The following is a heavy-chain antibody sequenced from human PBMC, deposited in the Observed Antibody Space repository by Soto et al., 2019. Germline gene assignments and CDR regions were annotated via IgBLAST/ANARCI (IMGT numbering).Heavy chain of an antibody. Sequence: SETLSLTCTVSGGSISSNYWSWIRQPPGKGLEWIGYIFYSGSTNYNPSLKSRVTISVDTSKNQFSLKLSSVTAADTAVYYCARGPSCYDYWGQGTLVTGS. V-gene: IGHV4-59*08. CDR1: GGSISSNY. CDR2: IFYSGST. D-gene: IGHD2-2*01. CDR3: ARGPSCYDY. J-gene: IGHJ4*02.